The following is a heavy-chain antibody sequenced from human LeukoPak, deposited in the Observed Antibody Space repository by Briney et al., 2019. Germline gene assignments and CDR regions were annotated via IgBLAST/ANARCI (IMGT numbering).Heavy chain of an antibody. CDR3: ARRYKITIFGVVIDWFDP. Sequence: PSETLSLTCAVSGYSISSGYYWGWIRQPPGKGLEWIGSIYHSGSTYYNPSLKSRVTISVDTSKNQFSLKLGSVTAADTAVYYCARRYKITIFGVVIDWFDPWGQGTLATVSS. CDR1: GYSISSGYY. CDR2: IYHSGST. D-gene: IGHD3-3*01. V-gene: IGHV4-38-2*01. J-gene: IGHJ5*02.